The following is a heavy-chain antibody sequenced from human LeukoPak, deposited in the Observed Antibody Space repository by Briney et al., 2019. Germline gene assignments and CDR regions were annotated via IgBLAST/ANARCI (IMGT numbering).Heavy chain of an antibody. CDR2: IYYSGST. D-gene: IGHD2-2*01. CDR1: GGSISSYY. J-gene: IGHJ6*02. V-gene: IGHV4-59*01. Sequence: KSSETLSLTCTVSGGSISSYYWSWIRQPPGKGLEWIGYIYYSGSTNYNPSLKSRVTISVDTSKNQFSLKLSSVTAADTAVYYCARGPYLLYGMDVWGQGTTVTVSS. CDR3: ARGPYLLYGMDV.